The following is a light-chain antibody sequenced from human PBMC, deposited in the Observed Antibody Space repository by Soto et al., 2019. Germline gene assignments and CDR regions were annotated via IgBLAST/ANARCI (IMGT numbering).Light chain of an antibody. CDR1: SSNIGSNT. J-gene: IGLJ1*01. V-gene: IGLV1-44*01. CDR2: SNN. Sequence: QSVLTQPPSSSGTPGQRVTLSCSGSSSNIGSNTVNWYQQLPGTAPKLLIYSNNQRPSGVPDRFSGSKSGTSASLAISGLQSEDEADYYCAAWDDSLNAYVFGTGTRSPS. CDR3: AAWDDSLNAYV.